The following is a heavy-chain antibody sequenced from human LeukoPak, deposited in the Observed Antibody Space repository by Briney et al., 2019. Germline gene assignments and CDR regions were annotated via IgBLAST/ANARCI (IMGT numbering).Heavy chain of an antibody. Sequence: SQTLSLTCTVSGGSISSYYWSSFRQPPGKRLESVAYIYYSGSTNYNPSLKSRVTISVDTSKNQFSLKLSSVTAADTAVYYCARENDYGDYYYGMDVWGQGTTVTVSS. CDR1: GGSISSYY. J-gene: IGHJ6*02. CDR2: IYYSGST. V-gene: IGHV4-59*01. CDR3: ARENDYGDYYYGMDV. D-gene: IGHD4-17*01.